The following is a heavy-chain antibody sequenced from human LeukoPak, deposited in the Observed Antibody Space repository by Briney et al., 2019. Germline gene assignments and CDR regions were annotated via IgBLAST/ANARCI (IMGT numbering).Heavy chain of an antibody. CDR2: ISGSGGST. V-gene: IGHV3-23*01. D-gene: IGHD7-27*01. J-gene: IGHJ4*02. Sequence: PGGSLRLSCAASGFTFSSYAMSWVRQAPGKGLEWVSAISGSGGSTYYADSVKGRFTISRDNSKKSLYLQMNSLRDEDTAVYYCARAYWGSVDYWGQGTLVTVSS. CDR1: GFTFSSYA. CDR3: ARAYWGSVDY.